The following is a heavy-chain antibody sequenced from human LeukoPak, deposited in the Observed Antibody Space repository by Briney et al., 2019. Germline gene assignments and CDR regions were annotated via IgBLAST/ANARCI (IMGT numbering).Heavy chain of an antibody. D-gene: IGHD5-24*01. V-gene: IGHV1-69*13. J-gene: IGHJ4*02. Sequence: SVKVSCKASGATFSSYAISWVRQAPGQGLEWMGGIIPIFGRANYAQKFQGRVTITADESTSTAYMELSSLRSEDTAVYYCARDLGSRDGYNPPNLFDNWGQGTLVTVSS. CDR1: GATFSSYA. CDR3: ARDLGSRDGYNPPNLFDN. CDR2: IIPIFGRA.